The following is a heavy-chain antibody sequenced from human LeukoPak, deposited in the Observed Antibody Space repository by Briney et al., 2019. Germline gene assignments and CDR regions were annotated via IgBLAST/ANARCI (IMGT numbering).Heavy chain of an antibody. V-gene: IGHV6-1*01. CDR3: AREVSVLDAFDI. CDR2: TYYRSEWYN. CDR1: GDSVSSNSAA. Sequence: SQTLSLTCAISGDSVSSNSAAWNWIRQSPSGGLEWLGRTYYRSEWYNEYAVSVKSRIIINPDTSKNQFSLHLNSVTSEDTAVYYCAREVSVLDAFDIWGQGTMVTVSS. D-gene: IGHD3-10*01. J-gene: IGHJ3*02.